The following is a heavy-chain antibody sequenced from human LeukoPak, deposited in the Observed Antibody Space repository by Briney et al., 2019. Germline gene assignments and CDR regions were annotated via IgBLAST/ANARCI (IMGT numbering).Heavy chain of an antibody. J-gene: IGHJ6*03. Sequence: SETLSLTCSVSAGSISSYYWNWIRQPAGKGLEWIGRIYTSGSTNYNPSLKSRVTVSVDTSKNQFSLKLSSVTAADTAVYYCARAASGYSFGDYYYYYMDVWGKGTTVTISS. V-gene: IGHV4-4*07. CDR2: IYTSGST. CDR1: AGSISSYY. CDR3: ARAASGYSFGDYYYYYMDV. D-gene: IGHD5-18*01.